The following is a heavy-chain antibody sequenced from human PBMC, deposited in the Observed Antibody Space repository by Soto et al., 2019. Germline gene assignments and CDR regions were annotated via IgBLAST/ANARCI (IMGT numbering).Heavy chain of an antibody. CDR3: XRDGVGATTFFGYFDY. J-gene: IGHJ4*02. CDR2: TRHDGSNT. CDR1: GFTFSGYG. V-gene: IGHV3-33*01. D-gene: IGHD1-26*01. Sequence: QVQLVESGGGVVQPGRSLRLSCAASGFTFSGYGMHWVRQAPGKGLEWVAITRHDGSNTYYADSVRGRFTISRDNSKKTLXLQMDSLXAXDXAVXXXXRDGVGATTFFGYFDYWGQGTLVTVSS.